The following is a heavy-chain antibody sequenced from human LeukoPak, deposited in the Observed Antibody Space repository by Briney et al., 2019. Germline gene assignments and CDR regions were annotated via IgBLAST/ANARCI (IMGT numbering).Heavy chain of an antibody. D-gene: IGHD6-13*01. J-gene: IGHJ4*02. CDR2: INPYSGDT. CDR3: ARDQGSLTRSWYTGY. CDR1: GYTFTGYH. Sequence: ASVKVSCKASGYTFTGYHIHWVRQAPGQGLEWMGRINPYSGDTNFAQKFQGRVTITRDTSITTTYMDLSSLTPDDTAVYFCARDQGSLTRSWYTGYWGQGTQVTVSS. V-gene: IGHV1-2*06.